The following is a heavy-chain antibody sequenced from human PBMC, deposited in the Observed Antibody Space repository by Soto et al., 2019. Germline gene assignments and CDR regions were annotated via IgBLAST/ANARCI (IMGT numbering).Heavy chain of an antibody. D-gene: IGHD3-3*01. CDR2: ISGSGGST. Sequence: GGSLRLSCAASGFTFSSYAMSWVRQAPGKGLEWVSAISGSGGSTYYADSVKGRFTISRDNSKNTLYLQMNSLRAEDTAVYYCAKDLGLPDGSITIFGVVFYYYGMDVWGQGTTVTVSS. J-gene: IGHJ6*02. V-gene: IGHV3-23*01. CDR1: GFTFSSYA. CDR3: AKDLGLPDGSITIFGVVFYYYGMDV.